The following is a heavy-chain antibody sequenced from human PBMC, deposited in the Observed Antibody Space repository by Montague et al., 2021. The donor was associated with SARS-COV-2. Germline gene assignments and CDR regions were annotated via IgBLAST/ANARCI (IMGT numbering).Heavy chain of an antibody. J-gene: IGHJ3*02. Sequence: SETLSLTCTVSGGSISSSSYYWGWIRQPPGKGLEWIGSIYYSGSTYYNPSLKSRVTISVDTSKNQFSLKLSFVAAADTAVYYCASPTYYYHSSGSDAFDIWGQGTMVTVSS. CDR1: GGSISSSSYY. D-gene: IGHD3-22*01. V-gene: IGHV4-39*01. CDR3: ASPTYYYHSSGSDAFDI. CDR2: IYYSGST.